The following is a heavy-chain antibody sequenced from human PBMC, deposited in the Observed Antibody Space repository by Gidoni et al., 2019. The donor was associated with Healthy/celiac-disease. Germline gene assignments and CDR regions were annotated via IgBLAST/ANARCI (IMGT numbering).Heavy chain of an antibody. CDR1: GFTFSGSA. J-gene: IGHJ6*02. D-gene: IGHD3-10*01. Sequence: EVQLVESGGGLVQPGGSLKLPCAASGFTFSGSAMHWVRQAPGKGLEWVGRIRSKANSYATAYAASVKGRLTISRDDSKNTAYLQMNSLKTEDTAVYYCTRPPGDGMDVWGQGTTVTVSS. CDR2: IRSKANSYAT. CDR3: TRPPGDGMDV. V-gene: IGHV3-73*02.